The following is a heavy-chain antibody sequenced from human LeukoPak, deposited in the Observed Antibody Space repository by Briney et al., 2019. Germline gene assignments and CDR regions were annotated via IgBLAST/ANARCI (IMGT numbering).Heavy chain of an antibody. CDR3: ARDRSMERLLTYFDY. CDR2: ISYDGSNK. D-gene: IGHD3-3*01. V-gene: IGHV3-30-3*01. Sequence: GRSLRLSCAASGFTFSSYAMHWVRQAPGKGLEWVAVISYDGSNKYYADSVKGRFTISRDNSKNTLYLQMNSLRAEDTAVYYCARDRSMERLLTYFDYWGQGTLVTVSS. CDR1: GFTFSSYA. J-gene: IGHJ4*02.